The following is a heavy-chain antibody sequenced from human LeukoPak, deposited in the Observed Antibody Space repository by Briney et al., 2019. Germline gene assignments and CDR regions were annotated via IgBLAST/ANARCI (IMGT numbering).Heavy chain of an antibody. CDR3: AKELDSTGYFDY. CDR1: GFTYHRLD. V-gene: IGHV3-23*01. CDR2: ISGSGGSS. Sequence: PGRCLRLSRAVSGFTYHRLDMIGVRQAPGKGLVCGSGISGSGGSSYYADSVKGRFTISRDNSENTLCLQMNSLGAEDTAIYYCAKELDSTGYFDYWGQGTLVTVSS. D-gene: IGHD3-22*01. J-gene: IGHJ4*02.